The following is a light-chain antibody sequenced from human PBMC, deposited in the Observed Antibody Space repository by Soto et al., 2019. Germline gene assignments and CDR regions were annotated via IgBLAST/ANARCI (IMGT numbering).Light chain of an antibody. J-gene: IGLJ2*01. CDR1: SSNIGSHY. CDR3: AAWDDSLSGVV. CDR2: RNS. Sequence: QSVLTQPPSASGTPGQRVTISCSGSSSNIGSHYVYWYQQLPGTAPKLLIYRNSQRPSGVPDRFSGSKSGTSGSLAISGLRSEDEADYYCAAWDDSLSGVVFGGGTKLTVL. V-gene: IGLV1-47*01.